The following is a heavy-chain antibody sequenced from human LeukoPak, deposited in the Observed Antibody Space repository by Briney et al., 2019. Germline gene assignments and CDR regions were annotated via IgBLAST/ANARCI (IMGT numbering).Heavy chain of an antibody. J-gene: IGHJ6*03. CDR2: IYYSGST. CDR3: ARAFYPGYYSYMAV. CDR1: GGSISPCY. D-gene: IGHD3-3*02. Sequence: NTSETLSLTCTVSGGSISPCYWSWIRQPPGKGLEWIGYIYYSGSTNYNPSLKSRVTISVDTSKNQFSLKLSSVTAADTAVYYCARAFYPGYYSYMAVWGKGTTVTVSS. V-gene: IGHV4-59*01.